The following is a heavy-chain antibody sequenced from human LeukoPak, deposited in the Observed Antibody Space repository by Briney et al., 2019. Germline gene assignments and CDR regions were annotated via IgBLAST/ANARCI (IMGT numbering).Heavy chain of an antibody. CDR3: ASLERWLQF. Sequence: PGGSLRLSCAASGFTFSSYAVHWVRQAPGKGLEWVAVISYDGSNKYYADSVKGRFTISRDDSKNTLYLQMSSLRVEDTAVYYCASLERWLQFWGQGTPVTVSS. CDR2: ISYDGSNK. V-gene: IGHV3-30*14. CDR1: GFTFSSYA. J-gene: IGHJ4*02. D-gene: IGHD5-24*01.